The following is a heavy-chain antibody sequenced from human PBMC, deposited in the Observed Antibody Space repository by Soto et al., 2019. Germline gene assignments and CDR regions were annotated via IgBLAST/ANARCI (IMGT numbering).Heavy chain of an antibody. CDR2: ISYDGSNK. V-gene: IGHV3-30*18. CDR3: AKADIVVVVGATPDY. CDR1: GFTFSSYG. D-gene: IGHD2-15*01. Sequence: QVQLVESGGGVVQPGRSLRLSCAASGFTFSSYGMHWVRQAPGKGLEWVAVISYDGSNKYYADSVKGRFTISRDNSKNQLDLQMNSLWAEDTAVYFCAKADIVVVVGATPDYWGQGTLVTVSS. J-gene: IGHJ4*02.